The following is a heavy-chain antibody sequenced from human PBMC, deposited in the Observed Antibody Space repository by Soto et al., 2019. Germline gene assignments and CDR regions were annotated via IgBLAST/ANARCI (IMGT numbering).Heavy chain of an antibody. V-gene: IGHV1-3*01. CDR2: INAGNGNT. J-gene: IGHJ6*02. Sequence: ASVKVSCKASGYTFTSYAMHWVRQAPGQRLEWMGWINAGNGNTKYSQKFQGRVTITRDTSASTAYMELSSLRSEDTAVYYCASSATTADYDNGMDVWGQGTMVTVSS. CDR3: ASSATTADYDNGMDV. CDR1: GYTFTSYA. D-gene: IGHD1-26*01.